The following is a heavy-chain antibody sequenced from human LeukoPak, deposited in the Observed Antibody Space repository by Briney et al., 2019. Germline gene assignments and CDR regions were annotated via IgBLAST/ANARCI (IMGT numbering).Heavy chain of an antibody. CDR2: ISWNSGSI. Sequence: PGGSLRLSCAASGFTFDDYAMHWVRQAPGKGLEWVSGISWNSGSIGYADSVKGRFTISRDNAKNSLYLQMNSLRAEDTALYYCAKERVYGGNPLMGYFDLWGRGTLVTVSS. V-gene: IGHV3-9*01. J-gene: IGHJ2*01. CDR3: AKERVYGGNPLMGYFDL. D-gene: IGHD4-23*01. CDR1: GFTFDDYA.